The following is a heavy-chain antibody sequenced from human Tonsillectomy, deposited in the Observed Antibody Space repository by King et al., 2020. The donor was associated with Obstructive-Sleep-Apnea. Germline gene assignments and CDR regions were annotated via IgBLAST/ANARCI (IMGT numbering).Heavy chain of an antibody. D-gene: IGHD6-19*01. CDR3: ARGGGSGWHFDY. CDR2: FYYSGST. CDR1: GGSISSYY. J-gene: IGHJ4*02. Sequence: VQLQESGPGLVKPSETLSLTCTVSGGSISSYYWSWIRQPPGKGLEWIGYFYYSGSTNSNPSLKRRVTISVDTSKNQFSLKLSSVTAADTAVYYCARGGGSGWHFDYWGQGTLVTVSS. V-gene: IGHV4-59*01.